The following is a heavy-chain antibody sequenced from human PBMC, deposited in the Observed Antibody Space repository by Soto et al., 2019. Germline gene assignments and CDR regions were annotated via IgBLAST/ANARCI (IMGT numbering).Heavy chain of an antibody. CDR3: ARDPGRALAVD. Sequence: ASVKVYCKASGYIFTNYYMHWVRQAPGQGLEWMGTINAGGGYTTYAQRFQGRVTMTRDTSTSTVSMELSSLRYEDTALYYCARDPGRALAVDWGEGTLVTVSS. CDR2: INAGGGYT. CDR1: GYIFTNYY. V-gene: IGHV1-46*01. J-gene: IGHJ4*02. D-gene: IGHD6-19*01.